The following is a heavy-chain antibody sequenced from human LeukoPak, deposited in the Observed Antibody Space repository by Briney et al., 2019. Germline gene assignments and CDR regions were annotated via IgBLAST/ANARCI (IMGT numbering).Heavy chain of an antibody. CDR2: TIPMQGTP. CDR1: GGTFSSYN. V-gene: IGHV1-69*08. D-gene: IGHD6-19*01. J-gene: IGHJ4*02. CDR3: ARESVAGGFEY. Sequence: SVKVSCKASGGTFSSYNFIWVRQAPGQGLEWMGGTIPMQGTPNYAQKFQDRVTISADKSTTTVYMALSSLRYEDTAMYYCARESVAGGFEYWGQGTLVTVSS.